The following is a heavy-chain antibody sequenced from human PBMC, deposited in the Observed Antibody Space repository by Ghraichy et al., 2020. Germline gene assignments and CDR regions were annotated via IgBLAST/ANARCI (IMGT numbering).Heavy chain of an antibody. CDR2: VQSKADGGTT. CDR3: YTDWTSIYGYVTYVY. CDR1: GFAFRSAW. J-gene: IGHJ4*02. D-gene: IGHD5-18*01. Sequence: GSLRLSCAASGFAFRSAWMSWVRQAPGKGLEWVGRVQSKADGGTTDYAAPVKGRFTISRDDSKNTLYLEMNSLETEDTAVYYCYTDWTSIYGYVTYVYWGQGTRVTVSS. V-gene: IGHV3-15*01.